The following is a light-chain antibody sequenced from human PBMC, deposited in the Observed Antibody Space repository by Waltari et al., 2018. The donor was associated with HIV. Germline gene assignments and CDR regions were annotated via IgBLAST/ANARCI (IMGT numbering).Light chain of an antibody. CDR2: DVS. CDR1: QDISNY. CDR3: QEYDNLRRGFT. Sequence: DIQLTQAPSSLYASVGVRIPITCQATQDISNYLNLLQQKPGQAPELVIYDVSNLETGVPSRVSGSGSGTHFTFTITSLQPEDIGIFYCQEYDNLRRGFTFGPGT. V-gene: IGKV1-33*01. J-gene: IGKJ3*01.